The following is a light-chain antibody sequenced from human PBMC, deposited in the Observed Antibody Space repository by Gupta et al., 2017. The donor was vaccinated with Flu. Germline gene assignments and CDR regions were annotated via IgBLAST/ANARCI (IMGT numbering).Light chain of an antibody. CDR3: MQGTHWPT. J-gene: IGKJ1*01. Sequence: DVVLTQSPLSLPVTFGQPASISCRSTQSLVHRNGTTYLTWFQQRPGQSPRRLIYRVSNRESGVPDRFSGSGSGTDFTLKISRVEAEDVGVYYCMQGTHWPTFGQGTKVEIK. CDR1: QSLVHRNGTTY. V-gene: IGKV2-30*02. CDR2: RVS.